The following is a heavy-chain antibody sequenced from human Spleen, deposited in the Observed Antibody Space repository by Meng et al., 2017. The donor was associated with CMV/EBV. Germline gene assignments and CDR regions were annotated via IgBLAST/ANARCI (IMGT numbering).Heavy chain of an antibody. J-gene: IGHJ6*02. CDR3: ARGGVDSTTIFGVVILKKTNYYYYGMDV. V-gene: IGHV3-66*02. D-gene: IGHD3-3*01. Sequence: GGSLRLSCAASGLTVSSNYMTWIRQAPGKGLEWVSITYPSGITYQPESLKGRFTISRDNSKNTLYLQMNSLRAEDTAVYYCARGGVDSTTIFGVVILKKTNYYYYGMDVWGQGTTVTVSS. CDR2: TYPSGIT. CDR1: GLTVSSNY.